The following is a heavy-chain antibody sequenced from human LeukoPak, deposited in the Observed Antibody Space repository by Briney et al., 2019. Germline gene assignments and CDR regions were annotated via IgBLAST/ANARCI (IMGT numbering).Heavy chain of an antibody. CDR3: AKGAKYSGSYPVNLDIDY. CDR2: ISYDGSNK. V-gene: IGHV3-30*18. Sequence: GRSLRLSCAAPGFTFSSYGMHWVRQAPGKGLEWVAVISYDGSNKYYADSVKGRFTISRDNSKNTLYLQMNSLRAEDTAVYYCAKGAKYSGSYPVNLDIDYWGQGTLVTVSS. J-gene: IGHJ4*02. CDR1: GFTFSSYG. D-gene: IGHD1-26*01.